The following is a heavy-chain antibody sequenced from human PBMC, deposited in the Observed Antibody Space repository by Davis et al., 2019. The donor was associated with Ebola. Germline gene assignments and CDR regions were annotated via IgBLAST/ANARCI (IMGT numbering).Heavy chain of an antibody. Sequence: GSLRLSCVASGFTFRNYAMHWVRQAPGKGLEWVAVVSHSERERFYADSVKGRFTISRDNSENTLYLQMSSLTVDDTAVYYCVRAVFHEVLDYWGQGTPVTVSS. J-gene: IGHJ4*02. CDR3: VRAVFHEVLDY. CDR1: GFTFRNYA. D-gene: IGHD3-3*01. V-gene: IGHV3-30*04. CDR2: VSHSERER.